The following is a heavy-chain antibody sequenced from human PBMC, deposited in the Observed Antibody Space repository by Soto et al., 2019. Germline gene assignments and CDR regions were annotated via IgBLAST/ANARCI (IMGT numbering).Heavy chain of an antibody. CDR3: TRGRDGYNPYYFLY. V-gene: IGHV3-23*01. Sequence: VGSLRLSCAASGFTFSSYAMGWVRQGPGKGLEWVAVVSIGGSTHYAASVKGRIIISRDDSKSMAYLQMDSLKTEDTGVYYCTRGRDGYNPYYFLYWGQGALVTVSS. CDR1: GFTFSSYA. CDR2: VSIGGST. D-gene: IGHD5-12*01. J-gene: IGHJ4*02.